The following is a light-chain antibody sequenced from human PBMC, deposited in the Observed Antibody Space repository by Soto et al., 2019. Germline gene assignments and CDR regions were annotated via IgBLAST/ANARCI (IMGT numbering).Light chain of an antibody. CDR1: NSDVGAYNY. V-gene: IGLV2-11*01. CDR3: LSYTDSSEMV. CDR2: EVT. Sequence: QSALTQPPSVSGSPGQSVTISCTGTNSDVGAYNYVSWYQQHPGKAPKLMIFEVTNRPSGVPDRFSGSKSGNTASLTISGLQAEDEADYYCLSYTDSSEMVFGGGTKLTVL. J-gene: IGLJ2*01.